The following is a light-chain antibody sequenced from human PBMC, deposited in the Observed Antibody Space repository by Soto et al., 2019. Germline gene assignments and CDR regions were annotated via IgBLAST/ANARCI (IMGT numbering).Light chain of an antibody. J-gene: IGLJ1*01. CDR3: AAWDDSLEEYV. Sequence: QSVLTQPPSASGTPGQRVTISCPGSASNIGSKSVNWYQQFPGTAPKLLIYSSIYRPSGVPARMSASKSGTSASLAISGLQSEDEADYFCAAWDDSLEEYVFGTGTKVTVL. CDR2: SSI. V-gene: IGLV1-44*01. CDR1: ASNIGSKS.